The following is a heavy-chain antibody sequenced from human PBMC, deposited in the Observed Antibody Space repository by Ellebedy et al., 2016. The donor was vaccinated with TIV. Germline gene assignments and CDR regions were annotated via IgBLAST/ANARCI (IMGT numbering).Heavy chain of an antibody. CDR3: ARGKSGTYIHHAFDY. J-gene: IGHJ4*02. D-gene: IGHD1-14*01. CDR2: FGVSGDST. V-gene: IGHV3-23*01. Sequence: GESLKISCAASGFTFSNYAMRWVRQAPGKGLEWVSGFGVSGDSTYYAESVQGRFTCSRDNSMNTLYLQMNSLRDEDTAIYYCARGKSGTYIHHAFDYWGQGTLVTVSS. CDR1: GFTFSNYA.